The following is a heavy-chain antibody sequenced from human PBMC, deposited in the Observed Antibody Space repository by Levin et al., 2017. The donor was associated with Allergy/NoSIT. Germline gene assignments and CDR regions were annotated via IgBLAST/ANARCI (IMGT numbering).Heavy chain of an antibody. Sequence: PGGSLRLSCAASGFTFSSYGMHWVRQAPGKGLEWVAVISYDGSNKYYADSVKGRFTISRDNSKNTLYLQMNSLRAEDTAVYYCAKYWGDRLYYYYYYMDVWGTGTTVTVSS. V-gene: IGHV3-30*18. CDR1: GFTFSSYG. D-gene: IGHD7-27*01. CDR3: AKYWGDRLYYYYYYMDV. J-gene: IGHJ6*03. CDR2: ISYDGSNK.